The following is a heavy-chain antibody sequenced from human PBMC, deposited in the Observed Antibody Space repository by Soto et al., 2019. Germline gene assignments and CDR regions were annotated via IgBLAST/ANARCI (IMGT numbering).Heavy chain of an antibody. CDR3: ARVWGGAFDF. CDR1: GGSLSSYY. CDR2: IYYSGST. V-gene: IGHV4-59*01. J-gene: IGHJ3*01. Sequence: SVTLSLTWPVSGGSLSSYYLSWIRQPPGKGLEWIGYIYYSGSTNYNPSLKSRVTISVDTSKNQFSLKLSSVTAADTAVYYCARVWGGAFDFWGQGTMVTVSS. D-gene: IGHD3-10*01.